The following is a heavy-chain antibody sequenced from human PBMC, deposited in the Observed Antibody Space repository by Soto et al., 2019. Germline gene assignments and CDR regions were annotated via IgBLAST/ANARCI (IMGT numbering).Heavy chain of an antibody. CDR2: INHIGYT. CDR3: GTRGAVAARGY. J-gene: IGHJ4*02. CDR1: GGSFSDFY. D-gene: IGHD2-15*01. V-gene: IGHV4-34*02. Sequence: QVQLQQWGAGLLKPSETLSLTCAVSGGSFSDFYWTWIRQLPGKGLEWIVEINHIGYTNYNPSPESRVAISVGTAKNPFSPTLRSVTAAHTAVYYCGTRGAVAARGYWGQGTLVTVSS.